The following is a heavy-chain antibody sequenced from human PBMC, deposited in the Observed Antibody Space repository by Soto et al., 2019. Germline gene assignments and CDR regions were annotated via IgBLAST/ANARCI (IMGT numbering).Heavy chain of an antibody. CDR3: VRRRINMTVVVMYEAFDV. D-gene: IGHD3-22*01. V-gene: IGHV4-39*01. CDR1: GGSISSSSYY. CDR2: IYYSVST. Sequence: SETLSLTCTVSGGSISSSSYYGGWILHPPGKGLEWIGSIYYSVSTYYNPSLKSRVTVSVDTSKNQFSLKLSSVTAGDTAVYYCVRRRINMTVVVMYEAFDVWGQGKLVS. J-gene: IGHJ3*01.